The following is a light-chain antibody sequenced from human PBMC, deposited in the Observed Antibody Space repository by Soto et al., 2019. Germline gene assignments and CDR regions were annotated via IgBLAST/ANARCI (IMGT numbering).Light chain of an antibody. Sequence: QSALTQPASVSGSPGQSITISCTGTSSDVGGYNYVSWYQQHPGKAPKFMIYDVSNRPSGVSNRFSGSKSGNTASLAISGLQGEDEADYYCSSYTTSNTRQIVFGTGTKLTVL. CDR1: SSDVGGYNY. CDR2: DVS. J-gene: IGLJ1*01. CDR3: SSYTTSNTRQIV. V-gene: IGLV2-14*01.